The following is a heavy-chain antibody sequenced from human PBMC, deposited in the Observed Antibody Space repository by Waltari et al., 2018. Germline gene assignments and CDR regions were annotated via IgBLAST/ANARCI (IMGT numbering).Heavy chain of an antibody. V-gene: IGHV1-69*02. CDR3: AREMGIVGAVFPLDY. CDR1: GGTFSSYT. D-gene: IGHD1-26*01. J-gene: IGHJ4*02. Sequence: QVQLVQSGAEVKKPGSSVKVSCKASGGTFSSYTISWVRQAPGQGLEWMGRIIPILGIANYAQKFQGRVTITADKSTSTAYMELSSLRSEDTAVYYCAREMGIVGAVFPLDYWGQGTLVTVSS. CDR2: IIPILGIA.